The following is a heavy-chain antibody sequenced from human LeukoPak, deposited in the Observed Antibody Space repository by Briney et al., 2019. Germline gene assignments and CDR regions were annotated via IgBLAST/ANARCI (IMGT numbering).Heavy chain of an antibody. CDR1: GFTFSSYA. CDR2: ISGSGGST. V-gene: IGHV3-23*01. J-gene: IGHJ4*02. CDR3: AKGKSAPSFGVGAFDY. D-gene: IGHD3-3*01. Sequence: GGSLRLSCAASGFTFSSYAMSWVRQAPGKGLEWVSAISGSGGSTYYADSVKGRFTISRDNSKNTLYLQMNSLRAEDTAVYYCAKGKSAPSFGVGAFDYWGQGTLVTVSS.